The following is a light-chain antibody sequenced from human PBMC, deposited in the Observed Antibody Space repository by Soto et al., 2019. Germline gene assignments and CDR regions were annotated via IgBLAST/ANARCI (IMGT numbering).Light chain of an antibody. J-gene: IGKJ3*01. CDR3: QQYGSSPGLFT. CDR2: DAS. CDR1: QSFSSTY. V-gene: IGKV3-20*01. Sequence: EIVLTQSPGTLSLSPGDRATLSFRAIQSFSSTYLAWYQQKPGQAPRLLIYDASSRATGIPDRFSGSGSGTDFTLTISRLEPEDFAVYYCQQYGSSPGLFTFGPGTKVDI.